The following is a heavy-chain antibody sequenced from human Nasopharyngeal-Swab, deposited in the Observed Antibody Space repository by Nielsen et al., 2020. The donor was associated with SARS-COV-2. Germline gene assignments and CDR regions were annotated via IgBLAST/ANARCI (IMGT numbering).Heavy chain of an antibody. CDR2: IYHSGST. V-gene: IGHV4-4*02. CDR3: ARKSYSSSSRWFDP. Sequence: SETPSLTCAVSGGSISSSNWWSWVRQPPGKGLEWIGEIYHSGSTNYNPSLKSRVTISVDKSKNQFSLKLSSVTAADTAVYYCARKSYSSSSRWFDPWGQGTLVTVSS. D-gene: IGHD6-6*01. J-gene: IGHJ5*02. CDR1: GGSISSSNW.